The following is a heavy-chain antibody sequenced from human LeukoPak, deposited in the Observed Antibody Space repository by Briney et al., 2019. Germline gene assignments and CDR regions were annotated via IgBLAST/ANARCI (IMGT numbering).Heavy chain of an antibody. CDR3: ARENSGSYREFDC. J-gene: IGHJ4*02. D-gene: IGHD1-26*01. V-gene: IGHV4-61*02. CDR2: IYTSGST. Sequence: SETLSLTCTVSGGSISSSSYYWGWIRQPAGKGLEWIGRIYTSGSTNYNASLKSRVSMSVDTSKNQFSLKLSSVTAADTAVFYCARENSGSYREFDCWGQGTLVTVSS. CDR1: GGSISSSSYY.